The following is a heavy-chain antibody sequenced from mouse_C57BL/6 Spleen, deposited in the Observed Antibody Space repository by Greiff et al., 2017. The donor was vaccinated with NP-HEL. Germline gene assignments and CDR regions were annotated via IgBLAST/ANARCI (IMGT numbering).Heavy chain of an antibody. CDR2: IYPGDGDT. CDR1: GYAFSSYW. Sequence: VKLMESGAELVKPGASVKISCKASGYAFSSYWMNWVKQRPGKGLEWIGQIYPGDGDTNYNGKFKGKATLTADKSSSTAYMQLSSLTSEDSAVYFCARNDYDGRGFDYWGQGTTLTVSS. J-gene: IGHJ2*01. CDR3: ARNDYDGRGFDY. D-gene: IGHD2-4*01. V-gene: IGHV1-80*01.